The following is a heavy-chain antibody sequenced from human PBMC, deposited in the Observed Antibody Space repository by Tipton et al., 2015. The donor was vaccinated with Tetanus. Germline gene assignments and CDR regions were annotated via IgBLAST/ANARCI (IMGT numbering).Heavy chain of an antibody. J-gene: IGHJ4*02. CDR3: ARDFEDGDTAMAGDY. D-gene: IGHD5-18*01. CDR2: ISSSSSTI. CDR1: GFTFSSYS. Sequence: SLRLSCAASGFTFSSYSMNWVRQAPGKGLEWVSYISSSSSTIYYADSVKGRFTISRDNAKNSLYLQMNSLRDEDTAVYYCARDFEDGDTAMAGDYWGQGTLVTVSS. V-gene: IGHV3-48*02.